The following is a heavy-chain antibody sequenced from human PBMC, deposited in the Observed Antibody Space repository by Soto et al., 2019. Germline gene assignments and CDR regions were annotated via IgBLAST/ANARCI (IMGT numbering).Heavy chain of an antibody. V-gene: IGHV4-39*01. J-gene: IGHJ4*02. CDR1: GDSISSSSYY. CDR2: IYYSGNT. D-gene: IGHD5-18*01. Sequence: PSETLSLTCTVSGDSISSSSYYWGWIRQPPGKGLEWIGNIYYSGNTYYNPSLKSRVTISVDTSKNQFSLMLSSVTAADTAVYYCARHGDTYGLFDYWGQGTLVTVS. CDR3: ARHGDTYGLFDY.